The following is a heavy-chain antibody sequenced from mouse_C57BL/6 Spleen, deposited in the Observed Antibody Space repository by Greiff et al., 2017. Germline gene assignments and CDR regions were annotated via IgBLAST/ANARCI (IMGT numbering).Heavy chain of an antibody. CDR2: ISGGGGNT. CDR1: GFTFSSYT. D-gene: IGHD2-1*01. Sequence: EVMLVESGGGLVKPGGSLKLSCAASGFTFSSYTMSWVRQTPEKRLEWVATISGGGGNTYYPDSVKGRFTISRDNAKNTLYLQRSSLRSEDTALYYCAREPSLLGYAMDYWGQGTSVTVSS. CDR3: AREPSLLGYAMDY. J-gene: IGHJ4*01. V-gene: IGHV5-9*01.